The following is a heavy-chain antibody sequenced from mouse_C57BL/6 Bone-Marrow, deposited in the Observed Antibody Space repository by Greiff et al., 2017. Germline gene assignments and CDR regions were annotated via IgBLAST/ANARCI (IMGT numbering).Heavy chain of an antibody. CDR3: ARGRYFYDGYC. J-gene: IGHJ2*01. CDR2: IYPRSGNT. Sequence: QVQLQQSGAELARPGASVKLSCKASGYTFTSYGISWVKQRTGQGLEWIGEIYPRSGNTYYNEKFKGKATLTADKSSSTAYIELRGLTSEDSAVYCCARGRYFYDGYCWGQGTTLTVSS. V-gene: IGHV1-81*01. D-gene: IGHD2-3*01. CDR1: GYTFTSYG.